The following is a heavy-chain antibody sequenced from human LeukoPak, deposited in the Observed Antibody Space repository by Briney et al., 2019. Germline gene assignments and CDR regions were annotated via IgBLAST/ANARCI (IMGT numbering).Heavy chain of an antibody. D-gene: IGHD6-6*01. CDR3: ARDHSSSKNYYYYMDV. V-gene: IGHV1-2*06. CDR1: GYTFTGYY. J-gene: IGHJ6*03. Sequence: ASVKVSCKASGYTFTGYYMHWVRQAPGQGLEWMGRINPNSGGTNYAQKFQGRVTMTRDTSISTAYMELSRLRSDDTAVYYCARDHSSSKNYYYYMDVWGKGTTVTVSS. CDR2: INPNSGGT.